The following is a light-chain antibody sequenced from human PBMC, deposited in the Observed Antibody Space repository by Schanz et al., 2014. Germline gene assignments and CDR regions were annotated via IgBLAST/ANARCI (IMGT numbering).Light chain of an antibody. V-gene: IGLV1-40*01. Sequence: QSVLTQPPSVSGAPGQRVTISCTGSSSNIGAGYDVHWYQQLPGTAPKLLIYGNSNRPSGVPDRFSGSKSGNTASLTVSGLLAEDEADYYCTSHAGMNNWGVFGGGTKLTVL. CDR2: GNS. CDR1: SSNIGAGYD. CDR3: TSHAGMNNWGV. J-gene: IGLJ3*02.